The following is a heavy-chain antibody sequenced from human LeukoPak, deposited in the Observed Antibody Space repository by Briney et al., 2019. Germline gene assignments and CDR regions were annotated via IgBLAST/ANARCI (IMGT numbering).Heavy chain of an antibody. Sequence: ASVKVSCKASGYTFTSYDINWVRQATGQGLEWMGWMNPNSGNTGYAQKFQGRVTMTRNTSISTAYMELSSLRSEDTAVYYCARDKRGSRGMDVWGKGTTVTVSS. CDR2: MNPNSGNT. D-gene: IGHD5-12*01. CDR1: GYTFTSYD. J-gene: IGHJ6*03. V-gene: IGHV1-8*01. CDR3: ARDKRGSRGMDV.